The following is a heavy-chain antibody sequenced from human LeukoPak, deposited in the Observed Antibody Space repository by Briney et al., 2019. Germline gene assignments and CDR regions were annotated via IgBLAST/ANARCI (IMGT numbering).Heavy chain of an antibody. CDR2: FYAGGTT. V-gene: IGHV3-53*01. D-gene: IGHD3-22*01. Sequence: GGSLRLSCAVSGFTVSDNYISWVRQAPGKGLERVSIFYAGGTTYYADSVKGRFTMSRDSSKNTLFLQMNSLRAEDTAMYYCARERNINGYILAYWGQGTRVTVSS. CDR3: ARERNINGYILAY. CDR1: GFTVSDNY. J-gene: IGHJ4*02.